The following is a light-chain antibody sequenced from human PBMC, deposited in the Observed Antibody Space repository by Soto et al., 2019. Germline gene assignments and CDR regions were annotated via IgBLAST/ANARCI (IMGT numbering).Light chain of an antibody. J-gene: IGLJ1*01. CDR1: SCNIGSNY. CDR3: ATWDDSLSGHYV. Sequence: SVVTWSPSASGTPGHGVTIFFSGSSCNIGSNYVYWYQHLPGAAPKLLIYRNNERPSGVPDRFSGSKYGTSASLAISGLRSDDEADYYCATWDDSLSGHYVFGTGTKVTGL. V-gene: IGLV1-47*01. CDR2: RNN.